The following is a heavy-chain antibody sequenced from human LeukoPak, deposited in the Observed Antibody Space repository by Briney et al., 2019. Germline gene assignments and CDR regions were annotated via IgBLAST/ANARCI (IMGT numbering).Heavy chain of an antibody. D-gene: IGHD4-11*01. Sequence: PGGSLRLSCTASGXIFGDYAMNWVRQAPGKGLEWVGHIRSKTYGGTTEYATSVKGRFTISRDDSKSIAYLQMNSLKTEDTAMYYCVRSKRLFDYWGQGTLVTVSS. V-gene: IGHV3-49*04. CDR3: VRSKRLFDY. CDR2: IRSKTYGGTT. J-gene: IGHJ4*02. CDR1: GXIFGDYA.